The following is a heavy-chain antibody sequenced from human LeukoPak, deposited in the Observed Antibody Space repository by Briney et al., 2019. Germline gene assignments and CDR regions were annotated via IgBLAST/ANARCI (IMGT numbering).Heavy chain of an antibody. J-gene: IGHJ4*02. CDR2: VSTDGNIK. Sequence: GGSLRLSCAASGFTFSSYSMHWVRQAPGKGLEWVAVVSTDGNIKYCADSMKGRFTVSRDNSKNTVDLQMNSLRVEDTAVYYCARQRGDILTGYYMPRGFDYWGQGTLVTVSS. D-gene: IGHD3-9*01. V-gene: IGHV3-30*03. CDR3: ARQRGDILTGYYMPRGFDY. CDR1: GFTFSSYS.